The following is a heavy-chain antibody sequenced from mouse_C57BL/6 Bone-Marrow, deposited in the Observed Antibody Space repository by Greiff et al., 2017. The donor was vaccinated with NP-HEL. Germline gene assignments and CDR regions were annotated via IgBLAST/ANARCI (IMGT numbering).Heavy chain of an antibody. V-gene: IGHV1-59*01. CDR3: AGEAYGYDRWYVDV. D-gene: IGHD2-2*01. Sequence: QVQLQQPGAELVRPGASVKLSCKASGYTFTSYWMHWVKQRPGQGLEWIGVIDPSASYTNYNQKFKGKATLTVDTSSSTAYMQLSSLTSEDSAVYYWAGEAYGYDRWYVDVWGTGTTVTVSS. CDR1: GYTFTSYW. J-gene: IGHJ1*03. CDR2: IDPSASYT.